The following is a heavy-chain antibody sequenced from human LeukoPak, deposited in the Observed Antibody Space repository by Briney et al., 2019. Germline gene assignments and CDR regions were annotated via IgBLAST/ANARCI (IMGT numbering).Heavy chain of an antibody. CDR1: GFTFSGSA. J-gene: IGHJ6*02. CDR2: ISSSSSYI. CDR3: AKEKRPFDPVRYYGMDV. V-gene: IGHV3-21*01. Sequence: SGGSLRLSCAASGFTFSGSAMHWVRQAPGKGLEWVSSISSSSSYIYYADSVKGRFTISRDNAKNSLYLQMNSLRAEDTAVYYCAKEKRPFDPVRYYGMDVWGQGTTVTVSS. D-gene: IGHD3-9*01.